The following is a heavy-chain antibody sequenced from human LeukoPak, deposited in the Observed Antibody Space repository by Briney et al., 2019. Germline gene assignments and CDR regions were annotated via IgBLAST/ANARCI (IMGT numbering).Heavy chain of an antibody. Sequence: GGSLRLSCAASGFTFSNYNMNWVRQAPGKGLEWVSSISRSSIYKYYADSMKGRFTISRDNAKNSLYLQMNSLTAEDTAVYYCARESFAARWDWGQGTLVTVSS. CDR2: ISRSSIYK. D-gene: IGHD6-6*01. J-gene: IGHJ4*02. V-gene: IGHV3-21*01. CDR3: ARESFAARWD. CDR1: GFTFSNYN.